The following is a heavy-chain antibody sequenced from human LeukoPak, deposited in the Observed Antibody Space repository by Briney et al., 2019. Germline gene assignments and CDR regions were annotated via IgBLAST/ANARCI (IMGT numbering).Heavy chain of an antibody. J-gene: IGHJ4*02. CDR1: GGSFSYDD. D-gene: IGHD2-21*02. CDR2: IHYSGAT. Sequence: SETLSLSCTASGGSFSYDDCNWIRQSPGKGLEWIGYIHYSGATYYSPSLKSRVTISVDTSKNHFSLQLSSLTAADTALYYCATLRGASTAVFDSWGQGALVTVSS. CDR3: ATLRGASTAVFDS. V-gene: IGHV4-59*08.